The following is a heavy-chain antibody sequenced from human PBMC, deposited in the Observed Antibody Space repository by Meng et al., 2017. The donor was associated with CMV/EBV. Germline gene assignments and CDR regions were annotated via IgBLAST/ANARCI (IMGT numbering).Heavy chain of an antibody. CDR3: ASRPRGSGPFHP. CDR1: GGTFSSYT. J-gene: IGHJ5*02. V-gene: IGHV1-69*02. CDR2: IIPILGIA. D-gene: IGHD2-15*01. Sequence: CKASGGTFSSYTISWVRQAPGQGLEWMGRIIPILGIANYAQKFQGRVTITADKSTSTAYMELSSLRSEDTAVYYCASRPRGSGPFHPWGQGTLVTVSS.